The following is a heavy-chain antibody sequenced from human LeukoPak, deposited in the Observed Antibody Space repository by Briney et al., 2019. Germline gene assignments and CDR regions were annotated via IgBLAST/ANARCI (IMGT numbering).Heavy chain of an antibody. CDR3: AREGDGWAFDI. V-gene: IGHV1-18*01. D-gene: IGHD2-2*03. CDR2: ISTYDGNT. Sequence: GASVKVSCKASDYTFTSCGISWVRQAPGQGLEWMGWISTYDGNTHYAQTLQDRVTMTTDTSTSTAYMELRSLRSDDTAVYYCAREGDGWAFDIWGQGTMVTVSS. CDR1: DYTFTSCG. J-gene: IGHJ3*02.